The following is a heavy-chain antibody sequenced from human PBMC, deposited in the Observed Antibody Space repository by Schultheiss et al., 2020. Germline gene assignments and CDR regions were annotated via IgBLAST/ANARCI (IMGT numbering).Heavy chain of an antibody. D-gene: IGHD1-1*01. J-gene: IGHJ4*02. CDR2: IYPGDSDT. CDR1: GYNFSNYW. Sequence: GESLKISCKGSGYNFSNYWIGWVRQMPGKGLEWMGVIYPGDSDTRYSPSFQGQVTFSVDKSISTAYLQWSSLKASDTAMYYCARRYDALDYWGQGTLVTVSS. V-gene: IGHV5-51*01. CDR3: ARRYDALDY.